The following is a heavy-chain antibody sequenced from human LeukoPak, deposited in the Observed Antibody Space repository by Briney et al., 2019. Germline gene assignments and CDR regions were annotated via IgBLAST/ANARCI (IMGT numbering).Heavy chain of an antibody. J-gene: IGHJ6*03. V-gene: IGHV3-21*01. Sequence: GGSLRLSCAASGFTFSSYSMNWVRQAPGKGLEWVSSISSSNSYIYYADSVKGRFTISRDNAKNSLYLQMNSLRAEDTAVYYCAKFAYGDTSPNNSYYRDVWGKGTTVTISS. D-gene: IGHD4-23*01. CDR1: GFTFSSYS. CDR3: AKFAYGDTSPNNSYYRDV. CDR2: ISSSNSYI.